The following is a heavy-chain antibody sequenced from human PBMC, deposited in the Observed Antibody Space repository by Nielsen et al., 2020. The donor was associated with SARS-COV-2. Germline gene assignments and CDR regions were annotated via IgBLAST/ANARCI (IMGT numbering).Heavy chain of an antibody. Sequence: SETLSLTCTVSGGPISSSSYSWVWIRQPPGKGLEWNGSIYHSGSTNYNPSLMSRVTISVDTSKNQFSLKVSAVTAADTAVYYCARKGKSYDILTGYYYYDMDVWGQGTTVTVSS. CDR2: IYHSGST. J-gene: IGHJ6*02. V-gene: IGHV4-39*07. CDR1: GGPISSSSYS. D-gene: IGHD3-9*01. CDR3: ARKGKSYDILTGYYYYDMDV.